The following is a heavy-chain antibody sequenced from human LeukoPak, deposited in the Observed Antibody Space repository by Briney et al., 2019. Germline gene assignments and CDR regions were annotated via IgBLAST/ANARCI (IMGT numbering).Heavy chain of an antibody. V-gene: IGHV3-30*04. D-gene: IGHD6-13*01. Sequence: GGSLRLSCPASGFTFISYAMHGVRQAPGKGLEWVAVISYDGSNKYYADSVKGRFTISRDNSKHTLYLQMNSLRAEDTAVYYCAREGIAAACWDYWGQGTLVTVSS. CDR2: ISYDGSNK. CDR3: AREGIAAACWDY. CDR1: GFTFISYA. J-gene: IGHJ4*02.